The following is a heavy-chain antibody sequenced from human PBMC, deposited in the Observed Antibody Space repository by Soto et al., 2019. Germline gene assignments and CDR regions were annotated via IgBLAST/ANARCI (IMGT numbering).Heavy chain of an antibody. J-gene: IGHJ4*02. CDR2: ISAYNGNT. CDR1: GYTFTSYG. D-gene: IGHD2-15*01. CDR3: AITERYCSGGSCYYFDY. Sequence: QVQLVQSGAEVKKPGASVKVSCKASGYTFTSYGISWVRQAPGQGLEWMGWISAYNGNTNYAQKLQGRVTMTTDTSTSTAYMELMSLRSDDTAVYYCAITERYCSGGSCYYFDYWGQGTLVTVSS. V-gene: IGHV1-18*01.